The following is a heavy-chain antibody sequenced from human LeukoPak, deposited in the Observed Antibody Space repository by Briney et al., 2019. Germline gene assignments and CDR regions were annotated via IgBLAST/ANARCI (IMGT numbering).Heavy chain of an antibody. Sequence: SETLSLTCTVSGGSISSYYWSWIRQPPGKGLEWIGYIYYSGSTNYNPSLKSRVTISVDTSKNQFSLKLTSVTAADTAVYYCARGSHYGDYGYWGQGTLVTVSS. CDR3: ARGSHYGDYGY. CDR2: IYYSGST. J-gene: IGHJ4*02. CDR1: GGSISSYY. V-gene: IGHV4-59*08. D-gene: IGHD4-17*01.